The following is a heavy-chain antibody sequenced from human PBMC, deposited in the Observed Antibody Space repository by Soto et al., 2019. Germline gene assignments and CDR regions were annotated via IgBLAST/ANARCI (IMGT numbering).Heavy chain of an antibody. D-gene: IGHD5-18*01. CDR2: INPNSGGT. J-gene: IGHJ4*02. V-gene: IGHV1-2*04. CDR3: ARELVIGYGYEVSYDY. CDR1: GYTITGYY. Sequence: GASVKVSCAASGYTITGYYMHWVRQAPEQGLEWMGWINPNSGGTNYAQKFQGWVTMTRDTSISTAYMELSRLRSDDTAVYYCARELVIGYGYEVSYDYWGQGTLVTVSS.